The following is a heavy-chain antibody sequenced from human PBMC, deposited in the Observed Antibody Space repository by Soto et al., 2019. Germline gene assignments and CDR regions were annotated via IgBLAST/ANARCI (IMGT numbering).Heavy chain of an antibody. J-gene: IGHJ4*02. V-gene: IGHV4-39*01. CDR3: ARLGEFYAFSYYTSPFDY. CDR2: IYYSGTT. D-gene: IGHD3-10*01. Sequence: QLQLQESGPGLVKPPETLSLTCTVSGDSISTSRYYWGWIRQPPGKGLEWIANIYYSGTTYYNPSLKSRVTISVDTSKNRFSLKLTSVTAAYTAVYFCARLGEFYAFSYYTSPFDYWCQGTLVTVSS. CDR1: GDSISTSRYY.